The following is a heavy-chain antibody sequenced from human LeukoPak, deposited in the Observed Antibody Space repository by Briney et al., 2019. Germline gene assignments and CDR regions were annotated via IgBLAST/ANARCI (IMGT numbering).Heavy chain of an antibody. CDR2: IYYSGST. Sequence: SQTLSLTCTVSGGSISSGGYYWSWIRQHPGKGLEWIGYIYYSGSTYYNPSLKSRVTISVDTSKNQFSLRLSSVTAADTAVYYCARDRAVVPAAIGWFDPWGQGTLVTVSS. V-gene: IGHV4-31*03. J-gene: IGHJ5*02. CDR3: ARDRAVVPAAIGWFDP. D-gene: IGHD2-2*01. CDR1: GGSISSGGYY.